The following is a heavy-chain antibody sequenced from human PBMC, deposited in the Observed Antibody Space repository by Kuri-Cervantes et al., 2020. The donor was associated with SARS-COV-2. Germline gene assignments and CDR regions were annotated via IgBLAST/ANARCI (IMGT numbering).Heavy chain of an antibody. V-gene: IGHV1-69*11. CDR1: GGTFSSYA. CDR2: IIPILGTA. J-gene: IGHJ3*02. Sequence: SVKVSCKASGGTFSSYAISWVRQAPGQGLEWMGRIIPILGTANYAQKFQGRVTITADESTSTAYMELSSLRSEDTAVYYRASSNLGVVREPNAFDIWGQGTMVTVSS. CDR3: ASSNLGVVREPNAFDI. D-gene: IGHD3-3*01.